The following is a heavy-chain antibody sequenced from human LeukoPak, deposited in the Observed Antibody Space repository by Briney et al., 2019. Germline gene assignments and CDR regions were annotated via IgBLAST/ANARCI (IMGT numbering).Heavy chain of an antibody. V-gene: IGHV4-59*01. CDR1: GGPIRTYQ. CDR3: ARERWNSVAAGFDY. D-gene: IGHD2-15*01. J-gene: IGHJ4*02. Sequence: PSETLSLTCTVSGGPIRTYQWSWIRQPPGKGLEWIGNIHYSGSADYNPSLKSRVIISVDTSKNQFSLKLSSVTAADTAVYYCARERWNSVAAGFDYWGQGTLVTVSS. CDR2: IHYSGSA.